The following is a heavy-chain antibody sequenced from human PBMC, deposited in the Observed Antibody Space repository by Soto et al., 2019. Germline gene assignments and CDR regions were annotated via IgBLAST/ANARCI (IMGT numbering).Heavy chain of an antibody. Sequence: PSAPLYLTLTVSGGSISSSSYFWGWIRQAPGKGLEWIGNIHYRGSTYYNASLKSRVTISVDMSKNQFSLKLSSVTAADSAVYSCARGIGYYFDSWGQGTLVTVS. CDR1: GGSISSSSYF. V-gene: IGHV4-39*01. CDR3: ARGIGYYFDS. D-gene: IGHD5-12*01. J-gene: IGHJ4*02. CDR2: IHYRGST.